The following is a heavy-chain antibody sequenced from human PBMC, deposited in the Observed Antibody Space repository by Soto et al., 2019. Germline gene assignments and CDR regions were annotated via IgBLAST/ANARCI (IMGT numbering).Heavy chain of an antibody. CDR3: ARAKYYDFWSGYIYGMDV. Sequence: PGGSLRLSCAASGFTFSSYGMHWVRQAPGKGLEWVAVIWYDGSNKYYADSVKGRFTISRDNSKNTLYLQMNSLRAEDTAVYYCARAKYYDFWSGYIYGMDVWGQGTTVTVYS. D-gene: IGHD3-3*01. CDR2: IWYDGSNK. CDR1: GFTFSSYG. J-gene: IGHJ6*02. V-gene: IGHV3-33*01.